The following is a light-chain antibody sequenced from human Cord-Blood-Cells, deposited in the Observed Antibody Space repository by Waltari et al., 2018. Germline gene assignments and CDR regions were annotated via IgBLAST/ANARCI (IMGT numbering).Light chain of an antibody. V-gene: IGKV4-1*01. J-gene: IGKJ2*01. Sequence: DIVMTQSPDSLAVSLGERGNIKCKSSQSVLYSSNNKNYLAWYQQKPGQPPKLLIYWASTRESGVPDRFSGSGSGTDFTLTISSLQAEDVAVYYCQQYYSTPYTFGQGTKLEIK. CDR2: WAS. CDR3: QQYYSTPYT. CDR1: QSVLYSSNNKNY.